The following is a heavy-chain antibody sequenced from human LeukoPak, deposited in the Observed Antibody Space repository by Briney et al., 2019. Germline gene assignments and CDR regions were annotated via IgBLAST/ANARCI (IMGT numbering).Heavy chain of an antibody. CDR1: GFTFSSYW. CDR3: AREGIAVAGPLDY. Sequence: GGSLRLSCAASGFTFSSYWMHWVRQAPGKGLVWVSRINSDGSSTSYADSVKGRFTISRDNAKNTLYLQMNSLRAEDTAMYYCAREGIAVAGPLDYWGQGTLVTVSS. V-gene: IGHV3-74*01. D-gene: IGHD6-19*01. CDR2: INSDGSST. J-gene: IGHJ4*02.